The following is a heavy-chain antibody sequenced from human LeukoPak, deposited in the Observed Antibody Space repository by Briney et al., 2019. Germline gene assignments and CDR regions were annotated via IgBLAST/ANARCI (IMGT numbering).Heavy chain of an antibody. V-gene: IGHV3-48*01. CDR3: AKSYCSSGSCKRRGFDY. Sequence: GGSLRLSCAISGFTFSSYSMNWVRQAPGKGLEWVSYISSGSVTIYYADSVKGRFTISRDNSKNTLYLQMNSLRVEDTAVYYCAKSYCSSGSCKRRGFDYWGQGTLVTVSS. J-gene: IGHJ4*02. CDR1: GFTFSSYS. D-gene: IGHD2-15*01. CDR2: ISSGSVTI.